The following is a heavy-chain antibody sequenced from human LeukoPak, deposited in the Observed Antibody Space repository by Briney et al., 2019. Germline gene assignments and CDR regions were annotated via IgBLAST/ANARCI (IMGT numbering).Heavy chain of an antibody. CDR1: GFTFSDYY. CDR3: ERASDTAMVSY. V-gene: IGHV3-11*01. J-gene: IGHJ4*02. D-gene: IGHD5-18*01. CDR2: ISSSGSTI. Sequence: GGSLRLSCAASGFTFSDYYMSWIRQAPGKGLGWVSYISSSGSTIYYADSVKGRFTISRDNAKNSLYLQMNSLRAEDTAVYYCERASDTAMVSYWGQGTLVTVSS.